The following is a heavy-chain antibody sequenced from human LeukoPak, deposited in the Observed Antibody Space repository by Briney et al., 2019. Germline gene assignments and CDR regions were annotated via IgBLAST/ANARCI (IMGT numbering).Heavy chain of an antibody. V-gene: IGHV3-53*01. CDR2: IYSGGST. Sequence: GGSLRLSCAASGFTVSSNYMSWVRQAPGKGLEWVSVIYSGGSTYYADSVKGRFTISRDNSKNTLYLQMNSLRAEDTAVYYCAKASRVPYDSSGYYHPSGDYWGQGTLVTVSS. CDR1: GFTVSSNY. CDR3: AKASRVPYDSSGYYHPSGDY. D-gene: IGHD3-22*01. J-gene: IGHJ4*02.